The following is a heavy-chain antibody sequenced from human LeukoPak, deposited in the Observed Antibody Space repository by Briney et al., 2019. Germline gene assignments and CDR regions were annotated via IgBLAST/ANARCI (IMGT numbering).Heavy chain of an antibody. CDR1: GYTFTSYY. Sequence: GASVKVSCKASGYTFTSYYMHWVRQAPGQGLEWMGIINPSGGSTSYAQKFQGRVTMTRDTSTSTVYMELSSVTAADTAVYYCATQLHNDAFDIWGQGTMVTVSS. V-gene: IGHV1-46*03. CDR3: ATQLHNDAFDI. CDR2: INPSGGST. J-gene: IGHJ3*02.